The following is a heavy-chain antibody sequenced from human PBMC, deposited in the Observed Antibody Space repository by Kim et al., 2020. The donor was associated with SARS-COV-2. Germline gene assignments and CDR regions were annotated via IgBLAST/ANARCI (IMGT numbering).Heavy chain of an antibody. V-gene: IGHV4-34*01. CDR1: GGSFSGYY. J-gene: IGHJ4*02. D-gene: IGHD5-18*01. CDR2: INHSGST. Sequence: SETLSLTCAVYGGSFSGYYWSWIRQPPGKGLEWIGEINHSGSTNYNPSLKSRVTISVDTSKNQFSLKLSSVTAADTAVYYCARSRGYSYGSGWREKHYFDYWGQGTLVTVSS. CDR3: ARSRGYSYGSGWREKHYFDY.